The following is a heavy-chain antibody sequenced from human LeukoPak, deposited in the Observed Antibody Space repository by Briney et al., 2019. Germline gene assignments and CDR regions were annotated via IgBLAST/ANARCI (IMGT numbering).Heavy chain of an antibody. V-gene: IGHV4-4*09. D-gene: IGHD2-8*01. CDR2: IHTSGGT. CDR1: GGSISSSH. CDR3: ASAGYCTNGVCRNYWYFDL. Sequence: SETLSLTCTVSGGSISSSHWSWIRQPPGKGLGWIGNIHTSGGTNYSPSLKSRVTISADTSRNQFSLKLSSLTAADTAVYYCASAGYCTNGVCRNYWYFDLWGRGTLVTVSS. J-gene: IGHJ2*01.